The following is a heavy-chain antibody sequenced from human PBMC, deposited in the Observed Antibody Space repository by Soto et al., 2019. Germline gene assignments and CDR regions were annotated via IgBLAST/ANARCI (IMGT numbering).Heavy chain of an antibody. J-gene: IGHJ3*02. CDR1: GGSISSGGYS. CDR2: IYHSGST. CDR3: ARGVRDCSGGSCYSGRNDAFDI. D-gene: IGHD2-15*01. V-gene: IGHV4-30-2*01. Sequence: SVTMSVTCAVAGGSISSGGYSWSRIRQPPGKGLEWIGYIYHSGSTYYNPSLKSRVTISVDRSKNQFSLKLSSVTAADTAVYYCARGVRDCSGGSCYSGRNDAFDIWGQGTMVTVSS.